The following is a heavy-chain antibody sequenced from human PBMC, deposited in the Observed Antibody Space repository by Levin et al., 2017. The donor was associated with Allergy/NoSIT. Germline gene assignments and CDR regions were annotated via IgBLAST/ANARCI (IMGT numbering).Heavy chain of an antibody. V-gene: IGHV4-39*01. CDR2: IYNGGGNT. J-gene: IGHJ4*02. CDR3: ASYVSGKWTLDY. D-gene: IGHD3-10*01. Sequence: SQTLSLPCTVSGGSIRSSSYRWGWIRQPPGKGLEWMGSIYNGGGNTLYNPSLRSRVTISVDTSKNQFSLELRSVTAADTAVYYCASYVSGKWTLDYWGQGTLVTVSS. CDR1: GGSIRSSSYR.